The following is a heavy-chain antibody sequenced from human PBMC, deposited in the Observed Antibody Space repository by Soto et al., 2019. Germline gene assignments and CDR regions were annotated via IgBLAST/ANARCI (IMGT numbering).Heavy chain of an antibody. J-gene: IGHJ5*02. Sequence: VKVSCKASGYTFTSYGISWVRQAPGQGLEWMGWISAYNGNTNYAQKLQGRVTMTTDTSTSTAYMELRSLRSDDTAVYYCARGVILTGYYYPTDWFDPWGQGTLVTVSS. CDR2: ISAYNGNT. D-gene: IGHD3-9*01. CDR3: ARGVILTGYYYPTDWFDP. V-gene: IGHV1-18*01. CDR1: GYTFTSYG.